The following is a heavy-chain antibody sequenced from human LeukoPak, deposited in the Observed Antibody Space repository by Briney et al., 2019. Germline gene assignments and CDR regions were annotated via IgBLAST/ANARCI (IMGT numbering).Heavy chain of an antibody. D-gene: IGHD3-10*01. J-gene: IGHJ4*02. Sequence: SETLSLTCAVYGGSFSGYYWSWIRQPPGKGLEWIGEINHSGSINCNPSLKSRVTISVDTSKNQFSLKLSSVTAADTAVYYCARGGLAYYYGSGSPLFDYWGQGTLVTVSS. CDR3: ARGGLAYYYGSGSPLFDY. V-gene: IGHV4-34*01. CDR1: GGSFSGYY. CDR2: INHSGSI.